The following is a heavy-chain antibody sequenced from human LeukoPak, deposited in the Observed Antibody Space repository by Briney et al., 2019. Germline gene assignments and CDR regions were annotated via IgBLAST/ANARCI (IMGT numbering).Heavy chain of an antibody. CDR3: ARMTTKQTGSDY. J-gene: IGHJ4*02. Sequence: PGGSLRLSCAASGFTVSSNYMTWVRQAPGKGLEWVSVIYSGGSTYYADSVKGRFTISRDNSKNTLYLQMNSLRAEDTAVYYCARMTTKQTGSDYWGQGTLVTVSS. D-gene: IGHD4-17*01. CDR2: IYSGGST. CDR1: GFTVSSNY. V-gene: IGHV3-53*01.